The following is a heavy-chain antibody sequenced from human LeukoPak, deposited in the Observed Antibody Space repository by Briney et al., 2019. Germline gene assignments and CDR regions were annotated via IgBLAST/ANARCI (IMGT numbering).Heavy chain of an antibody. V-gene: IGHV4-59*01. CDR1: GGSIKTYY. J-gene: IGHJ4*02. CDR3: VRDQSEFDS. CDR2: IHYSGST. Sequence: KSSETLSLTCSVSGGSIKTYYWTWIRQPPGKGLEWIGYIHYSGSTDSNPPLMGRVTISLDTSKSQFSLELRSVTAADTAVYYCVRDQSEFDSWGQGTVVTVSS.